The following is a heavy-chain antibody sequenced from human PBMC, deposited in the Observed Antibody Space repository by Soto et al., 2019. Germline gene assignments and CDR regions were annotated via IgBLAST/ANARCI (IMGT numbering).Heavy chain of an antibody. CDR1: GYTLTELS. V-gene: IGHV1-24*01. CDR3: ATLVAAAGTIHYYSYMDV. J-gene: IGHJ6*03. CDR2: FDPEDGET. D-gene: IGHD6-13*01. Sequence: GASVKVSCKVSGYTLTELSMHWVRQAPGKGLEWMGGFDPEDGETIYAQKFQGRVTMTEDTSTDTAYMELSSLRSEDTAVYYCATLVAAAGTIHYYSYMDVWGKGTTVNVS.